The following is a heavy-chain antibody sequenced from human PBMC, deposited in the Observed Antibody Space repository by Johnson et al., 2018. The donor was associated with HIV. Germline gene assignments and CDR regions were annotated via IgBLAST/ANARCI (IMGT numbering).Heavy chain of an antibody. CDR3: AKGGLGHTDAFDI. J-gene: IGHJ3*02. CDR1: GFAFSNYG. CDR2: IRYDGSDK. V-gene: IGHV3-30*02. Sequence: QVQLVESGGGVVQPGRSLRLSCAASGFAFSNYGMHWVRQAPGKGLEWVAFIRYDGSDKYYADSVKGRFTISRDNSKNTLYLQMNSLRSEDTALYYCAKGGLGHTDAFDIWGQGTMVTVSS. D-gene: IGHD6-19*01.